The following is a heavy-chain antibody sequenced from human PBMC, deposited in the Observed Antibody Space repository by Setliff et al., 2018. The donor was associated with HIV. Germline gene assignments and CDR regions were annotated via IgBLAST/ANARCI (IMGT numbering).Heavy chain of an antibody. D-gene: IGHD6-13*01. J-gene: IGHJ3*01. CDR3: ATWAGSSSWYLGAFDV. CDR1: GYTLTELS. V-gene: IGHV1-24*01. CDR2: FDPEDGET. Sequence: ASVKVSCKVSGYTLTELSMHWVRQAPGKGLEWMGGFDPEDGETIYAQRFQGRVTMTEDTSTDTAYMDLSSLRSEDTAVYYCATWAGSSSWYLGAFDVWGQGTMVTVSS.